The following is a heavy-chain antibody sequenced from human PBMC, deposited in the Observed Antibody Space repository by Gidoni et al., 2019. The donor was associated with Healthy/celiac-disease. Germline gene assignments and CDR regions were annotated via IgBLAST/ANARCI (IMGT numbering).Heavy chain of an antibody. Sequence: EVQLVESGGGVVQHGGSLRLSSTASGFTVSSDYMSWVRQAPGKGLEWVSVIYSGCSTYYADSVKGRFTIARDNSKNTLYLQMDSLRAEDTVVYYCASLYCGGDCFNDYWGQGTLVTVSS. D-gene: IGHD2-21*02. CDR3: ASLYCGGDCFNDY. J-gene: IGHJ4*02. CDR2: IYSGCST. CDR1: GFTVSSDY. V-gene: IGHV3-66*02.